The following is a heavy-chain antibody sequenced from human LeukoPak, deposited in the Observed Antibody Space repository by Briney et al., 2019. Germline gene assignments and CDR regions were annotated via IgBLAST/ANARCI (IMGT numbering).Heavy chain of an antibody. Sequence: GGSLRLSCAASGFMFSSYDMHWVRQAPGKGLEWVAVIWSDGSNTYSADSVKGRFTISRDNSKSTLYLQMNSLRAEDTAVYYCARSAVGYHYFDYWGQGALVTVSS. CDR1: GFMFSSYD. CDR2: IWSDGSNT. D-gene: IGHD5-18*01. V-gene: IGHV3-33*01. CDR3: ARSAVGYHYFDY. J-gene: IGHJ4*02.